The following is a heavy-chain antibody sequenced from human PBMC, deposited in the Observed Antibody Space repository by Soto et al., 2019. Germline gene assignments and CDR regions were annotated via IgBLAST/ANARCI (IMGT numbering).Heavy chain of an antibody. Sequence: SATLSLTCTVSGDSISSRSYYWGWIRQPPGKGLEWIGTIFYSGRSYYNPSLKSRVTISVDTSKDQFSLKLSSVTAADTAVYYCARAPPKYDILTGYYYYGMDVWGQGTTVTVSS. CDR2: IFYSGRS. CDR3: ARAPPKYDILTGYYYYGMDV. J-gene: IGHJ6*02. D-gene: IGHD3-9*01. CDR1: GDSISSRSYY. V-gene: IGHV4-39*01.